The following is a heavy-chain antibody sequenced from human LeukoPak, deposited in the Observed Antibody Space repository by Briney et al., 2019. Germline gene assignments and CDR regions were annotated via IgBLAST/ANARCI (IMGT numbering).Heavy chain of an antibody. CDR3: AKNGGYSYGYYFDY. J-gene: IGHJ4*02. CDR1: GFTFSSYG. CDR2: ISGSGGST. Sequence: GGSLRLSCAASGFTFSSYGMSWVRQAPGKGLEWVSAISGSGGSTYYADSVKGRFTISRDNSKNTLYLQMNSLRAEDTAVYYCAKNGGYSYGYYFDYWGQGTLVTVSS. D-gene: IGHD5-18*01. V-gene: IGHV3-23*01.